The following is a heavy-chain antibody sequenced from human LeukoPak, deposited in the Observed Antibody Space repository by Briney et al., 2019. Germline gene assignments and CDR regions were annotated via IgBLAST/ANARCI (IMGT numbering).Heavy chain of an antibody. J-gene: IGHJ6*02. Sequence: PSETLSLTCTVSGGSVSSGNYHWNWIRQPPGKGLEWIGYIYYSGSTSYNPSLESRVTISVDTSKNQFSLKLSAVTAADTAVYYCARLDSTSCYEGFQMCDLTTYGLDVWGQGTRVTVSS. CDR1: GGSVSSGNYH. CDR3: ARLDSTSCYEGFQMCDLTTYGLDV. CDR2: IYYSGST. V-gene: IGHV4-61*01. D-gene: IGHD2-2*01.